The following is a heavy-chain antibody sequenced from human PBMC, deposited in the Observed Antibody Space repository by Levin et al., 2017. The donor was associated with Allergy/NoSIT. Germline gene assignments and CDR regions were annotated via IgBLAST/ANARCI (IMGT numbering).Heavy chain of an antibody. J-gene: IGHJ1*01. CDR1: GFVFTNYA. V-gene: IGHV3-23*01. CDR3: AKKWDYHGSRHYYNE. CDR2: ITGSGALK. D-gene: IGHD3-10*01. Sequence: HPGESLKISCAASGFVFTNYALTWVRQPPGKGLEWVSGITGSGALKFYADSVEGRFTISRDNSKNTLYLQMDSLRAEDTAVYYCAKKWDYHGSRHYYNEWGQGTLVAVSS.